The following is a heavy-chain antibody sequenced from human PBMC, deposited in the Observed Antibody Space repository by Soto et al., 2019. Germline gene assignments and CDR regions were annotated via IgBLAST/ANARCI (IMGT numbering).Heavy chain of an antibody. V-gene: IGHV4-4*02. J-gene: IGHJ6*02. D-gene: IGHD2-8*01. CDR2: IYQSGST. CDR3: SRAGRYCTNGVCYNYDYGMDV. CDR1: GGSISSSNW. Sequence: SETLSLTCAVSGGSISSSNWWSWVRQPPGKGLEWIGEIYQSGSTKNNPTLKSRVTISVDKSKKKFSLKPRSVTAADTAVYYCSRAGRYCTNGVCYNYDYGMDVWGQGTTVT.